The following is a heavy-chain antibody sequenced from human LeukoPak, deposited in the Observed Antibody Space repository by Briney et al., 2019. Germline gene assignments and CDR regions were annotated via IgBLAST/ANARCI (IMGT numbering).Heavy chain of an antibody. CDR2: ISYSGGST. J-gene: IGHJ6*03. CDR3: AKALISTAVRSYYMDV. D-gene: IGHD6-13*01. V-gene: IGHV3-23*01. CDR1: GFTFSSYA. Sequence: PGGSLRLSCAASGFTFSSYAMSWVRQAPGKGLEWVSAISYSGGSTYYADSVKGRFTISRDNSKNTVFLQMNSLRAEDTAVYSCAKALISTAVRSYYMDVWGKGTTVTVSS.